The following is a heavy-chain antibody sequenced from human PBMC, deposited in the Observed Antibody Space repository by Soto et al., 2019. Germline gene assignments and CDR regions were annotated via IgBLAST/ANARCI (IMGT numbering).Heavy chain of an antibody. CDR1: GYTFTSYG. J-gene: IGHJ6*03. CDR2: ISAYNGNT. Sequence: GASVKVSCTASGYTFTSYGSSWVRHAPGQGLEWMGCISAYNGNTNYAQKLQGRVTMTTDTSTSTAYMELRSLRSDDTAVYYCARGSGFLEWLSGASSQYYYYYMDVWGKGTTVTVSS. V-gene: IGHV1-18*01. CDR3: ARGSGFLEWLSGASSQYYYYYMDV. D-gene: IGHD3-3*01.